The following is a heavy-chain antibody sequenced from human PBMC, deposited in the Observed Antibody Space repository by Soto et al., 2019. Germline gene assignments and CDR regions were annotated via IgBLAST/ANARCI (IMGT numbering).Heavy chain of an antibody. CDR2: ILPIFTTA. Sequence: ASVKVSCKASGGTFSNYAFSWVRQAPGQGLEWMGGILPIFTTATYAPKFQDRVTITADESTSTVYMDLSSLRSEDTALYYCAKDIGFQQHLFVFDNWGQGTLVTVSS. V-gene: IGHV1-69*13. CDR1: GGTFSNYA. D-gene: IGHD6-13*01. J-gene: IGHJ4*02. CDR3: AKDIGFQQHLFVFDN.